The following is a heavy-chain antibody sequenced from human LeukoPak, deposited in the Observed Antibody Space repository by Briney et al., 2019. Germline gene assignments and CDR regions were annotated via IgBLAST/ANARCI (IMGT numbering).Heavy chain of an antibody. CDR3: ARDSAEAVARGWFDP. CDR1: GGSFSGYY. CDR2: INHSGST. J-gene: IGHJ5*02. D-gene: IGHD6-19*01. V-gene: IGHV4-34*01. Sequence: PSETLSLTCAVYGGSFSGYYWSWIRQPPGKGLEWIGEINHSGSTNYNPSLKSRVTISVDTSKNQFSLKLSSVTAADTAVYYCARDSAEAVARGWFDPWGQGTLVTVSS.